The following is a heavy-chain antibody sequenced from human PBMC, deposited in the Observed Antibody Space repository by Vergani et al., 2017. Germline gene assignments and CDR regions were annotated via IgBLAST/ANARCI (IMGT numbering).Heavy chain of an antibody. CDR2: IYTSGSS. J-gene: IGHJ4*02. CDR1: DGSLSSGSHY. D-gene: IGHD3-22*01. CDR3: ATAYYYDSSKDY. V-gene: IGHV4-61*02. Sequence: QLQLQASGPGLLKPSQTLSLTCSVSDGSLSSGSHYWSWIRQTAGKGLEWIGRIYTSGSSDFNPSLKSRVSMSVDTSKNQFSLSLTSVTAADTAVYYCATAYYYDSSKDYWGQGTLVTVSS.